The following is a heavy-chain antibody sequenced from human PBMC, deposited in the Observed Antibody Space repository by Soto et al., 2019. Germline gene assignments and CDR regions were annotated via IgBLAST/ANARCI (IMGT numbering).Heavy chain of an antibody. CDR3: ARDLGYYYGSGSNWFDP. D-gene: IGHD3-10*01. J-gene: IGHJ5*02. CDR2: IYHSGST. Sequence: PSETLSLTCAVSGGSISSGGYSWSWIRQPPGKGLEWIGYIYHSGSTYYNPSLKSRVTISVDRSKNQFSLKLSSVTAADTAVYYCARDLGYYYGSGSNWFDPWGQGTLVTVSS. V-gene: IGHV4-30-2*01. CDR1: GGSISSGGYS.